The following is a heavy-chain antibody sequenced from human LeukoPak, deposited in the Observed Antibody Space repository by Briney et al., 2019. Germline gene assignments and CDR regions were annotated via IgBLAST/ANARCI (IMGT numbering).Heavy chain of an antibody. D-gene: IGHD7-27*01. Sequence: SETLSLTCTVSGGSISSHYWSWIWQPPGRGLEWIWYIYYSGSTNYNPSLKSRVTISVDTSKTQFSLKLRSVTAAVTAVYYCAREKLGISAYYFDYGGQGTLGTVSS. J-gene: IGHJ4*02. CDR2: IYYSGST. CDR3: AREKLGISAYYFDY. CDR1: GGSISSHY. V-gene: IGHV4-59*11.